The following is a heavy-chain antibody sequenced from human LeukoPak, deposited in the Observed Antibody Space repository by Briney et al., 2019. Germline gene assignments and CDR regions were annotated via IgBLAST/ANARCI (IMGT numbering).Heavy chain of an antibody. Sequence: SETLSLTCTVSGSSISSYYWSWIRQPPGKGLEWIGYIYYSGSTNYNPSLKSRVTISVDTSKNQFSLKLSSVTAADTAVYYCARDRYSSSWYDAFDIWGQGTMVTVSS. V-gene: IGHV4-59*01. J-gene: IGHJ3*02. D-gene: IGHD6-13*01. CDR2: IYYSGST. CDR3: ARDRYSSSWYDAFDI. CDR1: GSSISSYY.